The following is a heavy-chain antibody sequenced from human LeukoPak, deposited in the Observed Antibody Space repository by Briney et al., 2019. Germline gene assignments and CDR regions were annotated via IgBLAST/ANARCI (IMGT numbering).Heavy chain of an antibody. V-gene: IGHV3-53*01. CDR1: GFTVSSNY. Sequence: PGGSLRLSCAASGFTVSSNYMSWVRQAPGKGLEWVSVIYSGGSTYYADSVKGRFTISRDNSKNTLYLQMNSLRAEDTAVYYCARVVQLRRPFDYWGQGTLVTVSS. CDR2: IYSGGST. D-gene: IGHD5-18*01. J-gene: IGHJ4*02. CDR3: ARVVQLRRPFDY.